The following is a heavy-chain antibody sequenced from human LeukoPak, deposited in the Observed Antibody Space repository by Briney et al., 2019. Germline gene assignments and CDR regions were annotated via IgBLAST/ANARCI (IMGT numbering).Heavy chain of an antibody. Sequence: GGSLRLSREASGYTFDDYAMHWVRQAPGKGLEWVSAISWNSGSIGYADSVKGRFTISRDNGKNSLYLQMNSLRTEDTALYYCAKGHTYGLGESYLDFWGQGTLVSVSS. D-gene: IGHD5-18*01. J-gene: IGHJ4*02. CDR2: ISWNSGSI. CDR1: GYTFDDYA. V-gene: IGHV3-9*01. CDR3: AKGHTYGLGESYLDF.